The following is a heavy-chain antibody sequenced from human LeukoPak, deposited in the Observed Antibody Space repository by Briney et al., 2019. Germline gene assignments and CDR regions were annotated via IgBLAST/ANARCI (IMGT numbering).Heavy chain of an antibody. CDR2: IWYDGSKK. CDR1: GFIFSSYG. Sequence: GGSLRLSCAASGFIFSSYGMHWVRQAPGKGLEWVAVIWYDGSKKYYADSVKGRFTISRDNSKDTLYLQMNSLRAEDTAVYYCAKEWYSGYASGDYYYYYMDVWGQGTTVTVSS. V-gene: IGHV3-33*06. J-gene: IGHJ6*03. CDR3: AKEWYSGYASGDYYYYYMDV. D-gene: IGHD5-12*01.